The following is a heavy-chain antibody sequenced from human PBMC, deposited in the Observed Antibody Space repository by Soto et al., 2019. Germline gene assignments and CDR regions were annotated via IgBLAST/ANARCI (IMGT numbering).Heavy chain of an antibody. CDR1: GASMTTGGYS. Sequence: PSDPRSLTFSVSGASMTTGGYSWTWVLNPPGGGLERIGHVYHRTSTQYNPSLKGRVSISVDTSRSLFSLRLTSLTPADTTVYFCTRGSAAPISLHYF. V-gene: IGHV4-30-2*01. J-gene: IGHJ4*01. CDR2: VYHRTST. CDR3: TRGSAAPISLHYF. D-gene: IGHD2-15*01.